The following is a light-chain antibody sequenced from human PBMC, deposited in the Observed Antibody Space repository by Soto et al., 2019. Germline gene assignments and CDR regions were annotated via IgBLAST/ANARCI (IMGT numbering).Light chain of an antibody. CDR1: QSVSSY. Sequence: EIVLTQSPSTLSLSPGERANLSCRANQSVSSYLAWYQQKPGQAPRLLIYDASNRATGIPARFSGSGSGTDFTVTISSLEPEDFAVYYCQQRSNWPPEYTFGQGTKLEIK. J-gene: IGKJ2*01. CDR2: DAS. CDR3: QQRSNWPPEYT. V-gene: IGKV3-11*01.